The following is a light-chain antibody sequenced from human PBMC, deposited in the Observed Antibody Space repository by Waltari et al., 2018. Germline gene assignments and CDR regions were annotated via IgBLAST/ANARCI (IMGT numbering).Light chain of an antibody. CDR2: EAS. V-gene: IGKV3-20*01. Sequence: ELLLTQSPGPLSLSPGERATLPCRASQSIGKYLVWYQQKPGQAPRLLMYEASRRATGIPDRFSGSGSGTDFSLTISRLEPEDFAVYYCQNHERLPATFGQGTKVEIK. CDR1: QSIGKY. J-gene: IGKJ1*01. CDR3: QNHERLPAT.